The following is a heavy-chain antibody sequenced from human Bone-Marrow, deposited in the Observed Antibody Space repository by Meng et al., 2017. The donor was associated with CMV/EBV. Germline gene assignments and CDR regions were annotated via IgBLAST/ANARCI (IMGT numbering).Heavy chain of an antibody. D-gene: IGHD3-10*01. V-gene: IGHV4-61*01. CDR1: GGSVSSGTYY. CDR2: ISYSGST. Sequence: SETLSLTCIVSGGSVSSGTYYWSWIRQPPGKGLEWIGYISYSGSTNYNPSLKSRVTISVDTSKNQFSLKLSSVTAADTAVYYCARRGSFGYYYYGMDVWGQRTTVTVSS. J-gene: IGHJ6*02. CDR3: ARRGSFGYYYYGMDV.